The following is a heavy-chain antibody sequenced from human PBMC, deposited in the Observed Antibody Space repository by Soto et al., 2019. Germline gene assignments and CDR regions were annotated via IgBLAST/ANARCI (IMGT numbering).Heavy chain of an antibody. Sequence: GGSLRLSCAASGFTFSSYAMSWVRQAPGKGLEWVSAISGSGGSTYYADSVKGRFTISRDNSKNTLYLQMNSLRAEDTAVYYCAKVKDFWSGYYSGAFDIWGQGTMVTVSS. V-gene: IGHV3-23*01. D-gene: IGHD3-3*01. CDR1: GFTFSSYA. J-gene: IGHJ3*02. CDR3: AKVKDFWSGYYSGAFDI. CDR2: ISGSGGST.